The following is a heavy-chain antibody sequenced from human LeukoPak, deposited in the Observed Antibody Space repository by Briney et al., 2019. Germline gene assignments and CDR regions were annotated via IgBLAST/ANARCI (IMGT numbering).Heavy chain of an antibody. CDR1: GGTFSSYA. CDR2: IIPIFGTA. V-gene: IGHV1-69*13. Sequence: GASVKVSCKASGGTFSSYAISWVRQAPGQGLEWMGGIIPIFGTANYAQKFQGRVTITADESTSTAYMELSSLRSEDTAVYYCARRRDSGFDSYFFDYWGQGTLVTVSS. J-gene: IGHJ4*02. D-gene: IGHD5-12*01. CDR3: ARRRDSGFDSYFFDY.